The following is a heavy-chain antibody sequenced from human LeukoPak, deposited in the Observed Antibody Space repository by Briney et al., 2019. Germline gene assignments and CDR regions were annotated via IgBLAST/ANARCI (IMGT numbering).Heavy chain of an antibody. CDR1: GGSISSYY. J-gene: IGHJ5*02. CDR3: ARHVLRPFARTNYGSLFNWFDP. CDR2: IYYSGST. D-gene: IGHD4-17*01. V-gene: IGHV4-59*08. Sequence: SETLSLTCTVSGGSISSYYWSWIRQPPGKGLEWIGYIYYSGSTNYNPSLKSRVTISVDTSKNQFSLKLSSVTAADTAVYYCARHVLRPFARTNYGSLFNWFDPWGQGTLVTVSS.